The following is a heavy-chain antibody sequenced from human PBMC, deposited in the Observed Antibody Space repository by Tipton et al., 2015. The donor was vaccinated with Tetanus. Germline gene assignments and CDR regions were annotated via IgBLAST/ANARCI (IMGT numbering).Heavy chain of an antibody. V-gene: IGHV4-59*01. J-gene: IGHJ4*02. CDR2: IYYSGST. D-gene: IGHD6-13*01. Sequence: TLSLTCTVSGGSISSYYWSWIRQPPGKGLEWIGYIYYSGSTNYNPSLKSRVTISVDTSKNQFSLKLSSVTPADTAVYYCARLYPGAAAGHFSNLIDYWGQGTLVTVSS. CDR3: ARLYPGAAAGHFSNLIDY. CDR1: GGSISSYY.